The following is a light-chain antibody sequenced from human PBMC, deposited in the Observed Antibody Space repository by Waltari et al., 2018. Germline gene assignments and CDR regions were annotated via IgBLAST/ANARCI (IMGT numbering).Light chain of an antibody. Sequence: QSALTQPASVSGPPGQSIPISCTGTSSDVGNYNLFSWYQQHPGKAPKLMIYEVSQRPSGVSNRFSGSKSGNTASLTISGLQPEDETDYYCCSYAGHSTYVFGTGTKVTVL. CDR3: CSYAGHSTYV. J-gene: IGLJ1*01. V-gene: IGLV2-23*02. CDR1: SSDVGNYNL. CDR2: EVS.